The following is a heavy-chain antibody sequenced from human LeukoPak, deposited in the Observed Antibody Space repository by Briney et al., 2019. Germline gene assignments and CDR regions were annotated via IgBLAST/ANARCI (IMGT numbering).Heavy chain of an antibody. CDR1: GFTFSSYA. CDR2: ISGSGGST. J-gene: IGHJ4*01. Sequence: GGSAGLSCAASGFTFSSYAMSWVRQAPGKGLEWVSAISGSGGSTYYADSVKGRFTISRDNSKNTLYLQMNSLRAEDTAVYYCAKVPVGYYDSSGYYYYWGQGTLVTVSS. V-gene: IGHV3-23*01. CDR3: AKVPVGYYDSSGYYYY. D-gene: IGHD3-22*01.